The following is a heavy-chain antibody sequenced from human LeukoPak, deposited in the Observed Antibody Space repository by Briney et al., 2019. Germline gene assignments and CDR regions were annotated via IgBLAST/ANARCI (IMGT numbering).Heavy chain of an antibody. CDR3: ARHVSYDSSGYSGWFDP. D-gene: IGHD3-22*01. Sequence: MSSETLSLTCTVSGGSISSSSYYWGWIRQPPGKGLEWIGSIYYSGSTYYNPSLRSRVTISVDTSKNQFSLKLSSVTAADTAVYYCARHVSYDSSGYSGWFDPWGQGTLVTVSS. CDR2: IYYSGST. CDR1: GGSISSSSYY. V-gene: IGHV4-39*01. J-gene: IGHJ5*02.